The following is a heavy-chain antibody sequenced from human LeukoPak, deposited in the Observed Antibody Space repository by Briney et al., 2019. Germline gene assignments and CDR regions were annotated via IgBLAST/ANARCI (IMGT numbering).Heavy chain of an antibody. CDR2: INPNSGGT. Sequence: ASVKVSCKASGYTFTGYYMHWVRQAPGQGLEWMGWINPNSGGTNYAQKFQGRVTMTRDTSISTAYMELSRLRSGDTAVYYCARDWGMATIEDYFDYWGQGTLVTVSS. J-gene: IGHJ4*02. CDR1: GYTFTGYY. CDR3: ARDWGMATIEDYFDY. D-gene: IGHD5-24*01. V-gene: IGHV1-2*02.